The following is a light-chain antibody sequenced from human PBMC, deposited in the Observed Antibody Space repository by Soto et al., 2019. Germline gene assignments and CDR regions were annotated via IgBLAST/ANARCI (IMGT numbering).Light chain of an antibody. V-gene: IGLV2-8*01. CDR1: SSDVGGYNY. J-gene: IGLJ2*01. Sequence: QSALTQPPSASGSPGQSVTISCTGSSSDVGGYNYVSWYQQHPGKVPRLIIYEVIKRPSGVPDRFSGSKSGNTASLTVSGLQAEDEADYYCASYAGIITFFGGGTKLTVL. CDR3: ASYAGIITF. CDR2: EVI.